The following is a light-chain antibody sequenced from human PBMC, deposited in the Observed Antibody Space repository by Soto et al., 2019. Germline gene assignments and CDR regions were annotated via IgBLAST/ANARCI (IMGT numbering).Light chain of an antibody. Sequence: PGERATLSCRASQSVTSTYLTWYQQKPGQAPRLLIHGTSNGATGIPDRFSGSGSGTDFTLTISRLEPEDFAVYYCQQYGSSPGYSFGQGTKLEIK. CDR2: GTS. CDR1: QSVTSTY. CDR3: QQYGSSPGYS. V-gene: IGKV3-20*01. J-gene: IGKJ2*03.